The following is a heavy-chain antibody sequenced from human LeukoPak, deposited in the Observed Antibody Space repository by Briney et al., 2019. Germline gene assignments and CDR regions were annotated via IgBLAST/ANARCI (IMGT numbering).Heavy chain of an antibody. J-gene: IGHJ4*02. V-gene: IGHV1-69*04. Sequence: SVKVSCKASGGTFSSYAISWVRQAPGQGLEWMGRIIPILGIANYAQKFQGRVTITANKFTSTAYMELSSLRSEDTAVYYCASPSHYYDSSGYYPFDYWGQGTLVTVSS. CDR3: ASPSHYYDSSGYYPFDY. D-gene: IGHD3-22*01. CDR1: GGTFSSYA. CDR2: IIPILGIA.